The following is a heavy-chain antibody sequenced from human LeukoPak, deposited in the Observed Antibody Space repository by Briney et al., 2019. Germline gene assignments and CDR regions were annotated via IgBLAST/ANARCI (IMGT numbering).Heavy chain of an antibody. CDR1: GFTFSSYW. J-gene: IGHJ6*03. Sequence: GGSRRLSYAASGFTFSSYWMSWVRQAPGKGLEWVANIKQDGSEKYYVDSVKGRFTISRDNAKNSLYLQMNSLRAEDTAVYYCARGDCSSSWYPYYYYYMDVWGKGTTVTVSS. D-gene: IGHD6-13*01. V-gene: IGHV3-7*01. CDR3: ARGDCSSSWYPYYYYYMDV. CDR2: IKQDGSEK.